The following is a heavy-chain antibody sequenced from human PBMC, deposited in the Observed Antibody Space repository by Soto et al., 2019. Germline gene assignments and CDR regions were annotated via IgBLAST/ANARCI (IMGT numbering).Heavy chain of an antibody. D-gene: IGHD4-17*01. Sequence: SETLSLTCNVSGGSIRSYFWNWIRQPPGKGLEWIGYIYSSGNTKYNPSLKSGVTMTVDMCQNQISLSLTSVTAADTAVDFYARGRPGACYNSVHGDFEIWAQGTMVNVSS. CDR2: IYSSGNT. CDR1: GGSIRSYF. V-gene: IGHV4-59*01. CDR3: ARGRPGACYNSVHGDFEI. J-gene: IGHJ3*02.